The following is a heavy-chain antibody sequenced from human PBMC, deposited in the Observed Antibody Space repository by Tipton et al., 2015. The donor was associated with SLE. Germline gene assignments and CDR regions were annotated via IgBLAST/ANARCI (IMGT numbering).Heavy chain of an antibody. CDR1: GGSISSYY. J-gene: IGHJ6*03. CDR2: IYYSGST. CDR3: ARVPFYYYYYMDV. Sequence: TLSLTCTVSGGSISSYYLSWIRQPPGKGLEWIGYIYYSGSTNYNPPLKSRVTISVDTSKNQFSLKLSSVTAADTAVYYCARVPFYYYYYMDVWGKGTTVTVSS. V-gene: IGHV4-59*01.